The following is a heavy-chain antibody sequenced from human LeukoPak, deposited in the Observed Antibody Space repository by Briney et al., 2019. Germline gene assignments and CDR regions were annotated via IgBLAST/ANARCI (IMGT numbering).Heavy chain of an antibody. Sequence: ASVKVSCKASGYTFTSYYMHWVRQAPGQGLEWMGIINPSGGSTSYAQKFQGRVTMTRDTSTSTAYMELRSLRSDDTAVYYCARPRGGPRRYMDVWGKGTTVTVSS. CDR3: ARPRGGPRRYMDV. CDR2: INPSGGST. D-gene: IGHD3-10*01. V-gene: IGHV1-46*01. J-gene: IGHJ6*03. CDR1: GYTFTSYY.